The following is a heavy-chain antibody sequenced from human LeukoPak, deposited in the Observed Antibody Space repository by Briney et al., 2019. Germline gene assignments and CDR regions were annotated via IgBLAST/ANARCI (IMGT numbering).Heavy chain of an antibody. Sequence: GGSLRLSWAASGFTFSSYAMHWVRQAPGKGLEWVAVISYDGSNKYYADSVKGRFTISRDNSKNTLYLQMNSLRAEDTAVYYCASGTTLSHWAAWGQGTLVTVSS. V-gene: IGHV3-30*04. CDR1: GFTFSSYA. CDR3: ASGTTLSHWAA. J-gene: IGHJ5*02. D-gene: IGHD7-27*01. CDR2: ISYDGSNK.